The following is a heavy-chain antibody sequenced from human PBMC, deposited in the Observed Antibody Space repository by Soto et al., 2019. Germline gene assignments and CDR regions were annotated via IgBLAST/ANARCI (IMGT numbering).Heavy chain of an antibody. D-gene: IGHD2-15*01. CDR1: GYTFTSYG. CDR2: ISAYNGNT. J-gene: IGHJ5*02. Sequence: QVRLVQSGAEVKKPGASVKVSCKASGYTFTSYGISWVRQAPGQGLEWMGWISAYNGNTNYAQKLQGRVTMTTDTSTSKAYMELRSLRSDDTAVYYCARDLVVAASQPDNWFDPWGQGTLVTVSS. CDR3: ARDLVVAASQPDNWFDP. V-gene: IGHV1-18*01.